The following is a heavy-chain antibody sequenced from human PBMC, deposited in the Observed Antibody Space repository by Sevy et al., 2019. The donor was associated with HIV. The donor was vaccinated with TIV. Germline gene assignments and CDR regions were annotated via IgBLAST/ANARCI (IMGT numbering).Heavy chain of an antibody. J-gene: IGHJ4*02. V-gene: IGHV4-4*07. CDR2: IYHSGST. Sequence: SETLSLTCTVSGGSVSAYYWDWIRQPAGKGLEWIGRIYHSGSTNYSPSLKSRLTMSIDTSKNQFSLNLRSVTAADTAVYYCARDPMSYFDSWGQGILVTVSS. CDR1: GGSVSAYY. CDR3: ARDPMSYFDS.